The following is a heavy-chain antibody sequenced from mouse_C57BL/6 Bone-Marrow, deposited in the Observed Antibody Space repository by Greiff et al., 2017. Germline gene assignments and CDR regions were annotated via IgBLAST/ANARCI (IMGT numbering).Heavy chain of an antibody. CDR2: INPSSGYT. D-gene: IGHD1-1*01. V-gene: IGHV1-4*01. Sequence: VQLQQSGAELARPGASVKMSCKASGYTFTSYTMHWVKQRPGQGLEWIGYINPSSGYTKYNQKFKDKATLTADKSSSTAYMQLSSLTSEDSAVYYSAYYYGSSPDYWGQGTTLTVSS. CDR3: AYYYGSSPDY. CDR1: GYTFTSYT. J-gene: IGHJ2*01.